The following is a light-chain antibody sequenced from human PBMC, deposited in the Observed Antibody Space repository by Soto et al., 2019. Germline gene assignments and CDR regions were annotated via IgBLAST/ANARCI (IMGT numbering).Light chain of an antibody. CDR1: QSMSSW. V-gene: IGKV1-5*03. Sequence: DIQMTQSPSTLSASVGDRVTITCRASQSMSSWLAWYQQKPGKAPKLLMYKASNLESGVPSRFSGSGSGTEFTLTISSLQPDEVATYHCQQYNDYPLTFGGGTKVEIK. CDR3: QQYNDYPLT. J-gene: IGKJ4*01. CDR2: KAS.